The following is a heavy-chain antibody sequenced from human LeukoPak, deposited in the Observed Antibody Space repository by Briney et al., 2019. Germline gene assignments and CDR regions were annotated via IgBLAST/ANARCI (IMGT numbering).Heavy chain of an antibody. CDR2: IIPIFGTA. CDR1: GGTFSSYA. V-gene: IGHV1-69*05. CDR3: ARDNLPWVQAPLPALGPYYFDY. D-gene: IGHD1-1*01. Sequence: GASVKVSCKASGGTFSSYAISWVRQALGQGLEWMGGIIPIFGTANYAQKFQGRVTITTDESTSTAYMELSSLRSEDTAVYYCARDNLPWVQAPLPALGPYYFDYWGQGTLVTVSS. J-gene: IGHJ4*02.